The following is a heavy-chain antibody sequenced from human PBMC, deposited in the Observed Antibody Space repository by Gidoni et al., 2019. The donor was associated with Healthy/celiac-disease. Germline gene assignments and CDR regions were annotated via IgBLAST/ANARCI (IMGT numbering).Heavy chain of an antibody. V-gene: IGHV4-31*03. D-gene: IGHD2-21*01. CDR2: IDSRGSN. J-gene: IGHJ4*02. Sequence: QVQLQESGPGLVKPSQTLSRTCTVSGGSISSGRYYWSWIRQPPGKGLEWIGYIDSRGSNSYNQSVESRFTISVEKSKNQCSRKVSSVTAAATAVYYCARGGCGGECFRWVMVYWGQGTRVTVP. CDR3: ARGGCGGECFRWVMVY. CDR1: GGSISSGRYY.